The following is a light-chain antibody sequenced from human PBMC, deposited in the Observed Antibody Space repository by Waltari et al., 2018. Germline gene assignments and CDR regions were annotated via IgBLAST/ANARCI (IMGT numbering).Light chain of an antibody. V-gene: IGKV1-5*01. Sequence: DIQLTQSPSTLSASIGDKVTITCRASRSVYTWLAWYQQRPGTPPKFLIYDASSLENGVPSRFSSSGSGTEFTLSITSLQPDDFATYYCQQYRSDSPTFGQGTKVEMK. CDR2: DAS. J-gene: IGKJ1*01. CDR1: RSVYTW. CDR3: QQYRSDSPT.